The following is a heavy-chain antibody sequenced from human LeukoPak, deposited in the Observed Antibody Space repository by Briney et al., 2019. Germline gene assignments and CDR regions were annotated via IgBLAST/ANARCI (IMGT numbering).Heavy chain of an antibody. J-gene: IGHJ4*02. V-gene: IGHV1-2*02. CDR3: ASPFYDSSGYYYAY. Sequence: GASVKVSCKASGYTFTGYYMHWVRQAPGQGLEWMGWINPNSGGTNYAQKFQGRVTMTRDTSISTAYMELSRLRSDDTAVYYCASPFYDSSGYYYAYWGQGTLVTVSS. CDR1: GYTFTGYY. CDR2: INPNSGGT. D-gene: IGHD3-22*01.